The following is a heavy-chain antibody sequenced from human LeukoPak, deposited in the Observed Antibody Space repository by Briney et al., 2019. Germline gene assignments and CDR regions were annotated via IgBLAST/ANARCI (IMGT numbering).Heavy chain of an antibody. J-gene: IGHJ4*02. V-gene: IGHV3-53*01. CDR1: GFTVGTNY. Sequence: GGSLRLSCAASGFTVGTNYMSWVRQAPGKGLEWVSCFYSGESTFYADSVKGRFTISRDISKNTLYLQMNSLRAEDTAVYYCARDQYSYAHAAHWGQGTLVTVSS. CDR2: FYSGEST. CDR3: ARDQYSYAHAAH. D-gene: IGHD5-18*01.